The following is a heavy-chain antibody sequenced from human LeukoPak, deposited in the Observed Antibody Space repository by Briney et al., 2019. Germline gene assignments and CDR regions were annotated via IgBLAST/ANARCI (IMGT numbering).Heavy chain of an antibody. V-gene: IGHV4-61*08. Sequence: SETLSLTCTVSGGSISSGGYYWSWIRQHPGKGLEWIGYIYYSGSTNYNPSLKSRVTISVDTSKNQFSLKLSSVTAADTAVYYCARHLAGTTDLDYWGLGTLVTVSS. CDR1: GGSISSGGYY. CDR2: IYYSGST. CDR3: ARHLAGTTDLDY. D-gene: IGHD1-7*01. J-gene: IGHJ4*02.